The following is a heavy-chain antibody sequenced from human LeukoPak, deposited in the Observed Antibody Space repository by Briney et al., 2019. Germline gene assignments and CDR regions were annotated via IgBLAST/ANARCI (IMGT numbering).Heavy chain of an antibody. CDR1: GYTFTGYY. Sequence: ASVKVSCKVSGYTFTGYYMHWVQQAPGKGLEWMGLVDPEDGETIYAEKFQGRVTITADTSTDTAYMELSSLRSEDTAVYYCATRYYCSSTSCPYWGQGTLVTVSS. D-gene: IGHD2-2*01. J-gene: IGHJ4*02. CDR3: ATRYYCSSTSCPY. V-gene: IGHV1-69-2*01. CDR2: VDPEDGET.